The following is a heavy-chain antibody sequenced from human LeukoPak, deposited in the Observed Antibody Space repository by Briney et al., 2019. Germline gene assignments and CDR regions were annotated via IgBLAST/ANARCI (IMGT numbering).Heavy chain of an antibody. CDR1: GYTFTSYD. J-gene: IGHJ6*02. Sequence: ASVKVSCKASGYTFTSYDINWVRQATGQVLEWMGWMNPNSGNTGYAQKFQGRVTMTRNTSISTAYMELSSLRSEDTAVYYCARGWWLRTYYYGMDVWGQGTTVTVSS. V-gene: IGHV1-8*01. D-gene: IGHD5-12*01. CDR2: MNPNSGNT. CDR3: ARGWWLRTYYYGMDV.